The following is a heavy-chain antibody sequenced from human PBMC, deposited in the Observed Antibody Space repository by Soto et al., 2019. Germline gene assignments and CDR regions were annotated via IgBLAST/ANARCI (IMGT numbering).Heavy chain of an antibody. CDR3: ATGGSGYTWFNEF. CDR1: GGLFSSYP. V-gene: IGHV1-69*01. Sequence: QEQLVQSGAEVKKPGSSVKVSCKASGGLFSSYPISWVRQVPGQGLEWMGGIIPVCQTAYYTLRFQGRVTITADESTNTAYMELSSLRSEDTAIYYCATGGSGYTWFNEFWGQGTLVTVSS. J-gene: IGHJ4*02. CDR2: IIPVCQTA. D-gene: IGHD3-22*01.